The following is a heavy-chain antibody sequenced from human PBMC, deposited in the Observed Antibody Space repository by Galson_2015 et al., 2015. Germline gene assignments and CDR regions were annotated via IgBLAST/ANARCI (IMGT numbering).Heavy chain of an antibody. CDR3: ARTERWLQLSFDY. CDR1: GYTFTSYA. V-gene: IGHV1-3*01. J-gene: IGHJ4*02. D-gene: IGHD5-24*01. CDR2: INAGNGNT. Sequence: SVKVSCKASGYTFTSYAMHWVRQAPGQRLEWMGWINAGNGNTKYSQKFQGRVTITRDTSASTACMELSSLRSEDTAVYYCARTERWLQLSFDYWGQGTLVTVSS.